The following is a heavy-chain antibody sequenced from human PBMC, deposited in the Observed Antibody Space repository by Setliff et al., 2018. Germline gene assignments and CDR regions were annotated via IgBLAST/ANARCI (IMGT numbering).Heavy chain of an antibody. CDR3: AKVQRRGWYSYFEDAFDI. V-gene: IGHV3-23*01. J-gene: IGHJ3*02. CDR2: VSGGGTVK. Sequence: SLSLSCEGSGFSFTDYSMNWVRQAPGKRLEWVSGVSGGGTVKHYAESVKGRFTISRDNSKNTLYLDMKRLRVEDTAIYSCAKVQRRGWYSYFEDAFDIWGQGTVVTVS. CDR1: GFSFTDYS. D-gene: IGHD1-26*01.